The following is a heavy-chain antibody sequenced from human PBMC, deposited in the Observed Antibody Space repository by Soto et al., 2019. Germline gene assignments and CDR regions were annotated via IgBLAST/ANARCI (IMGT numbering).Heavy chain of an antibody. D-gene: IGHD2-15*01. CDR2: IYYSGST. J-gene: IGHJ5*02. V-gene: IGHV4-39*01. CDR1: GGSISSSSYY. Sequence: SETLSLTCTVSGGSISSSSYYWGWIRQPPGKGLEWIGSIYYSGSTYYNPSLKSRVTISVDTSKNQFSLKLSSVTAADTAVYYCARQVVAYCSGGSCYSPNRHLFAPWSQGTPVTVSS. CDR3: ARQVVAYCSGGSCYSPNRHLFAP.